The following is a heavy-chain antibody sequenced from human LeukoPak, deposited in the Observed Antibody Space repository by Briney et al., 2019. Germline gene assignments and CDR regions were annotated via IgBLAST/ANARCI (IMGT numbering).Heavy chain of an antibody. D-gene: IGHD6-19*01. CDR3: AKPISGGLAVTADWFHP. CDR2: INANSGTT. CDR1: GFAFSVYA. J-gene: IGHJ5*01. Sequence: GGSLRLSCTASGFAFSVYAMSWLRQPPGKGLEWVSTINANSGTTPYAASVRGRFTIPRDNSKNTLYLQLNTLRADDTATYYCAKPISGGLAVTADWFHPWGQGTLVVVSS. V-gene: IGHV3-23*01.